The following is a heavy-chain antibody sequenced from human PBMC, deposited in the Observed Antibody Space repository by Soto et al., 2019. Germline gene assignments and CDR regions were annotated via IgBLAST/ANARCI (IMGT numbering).Heavy chain of an antibody. J-gene: IGHJ6*02. D-gene: IGHD2-2*01. V-gene: IGHV4-31*03. Sequence: PSETLSLTCTVSGGSISSGGYYWSWIRQHPGKGLEWIGYINHSGSTNYNPSLKSRVTISVDTSKNQFSLKLSSVTAADTAVYYCARDRFATSCYVMMSYYGMDVWGQGTTVTVSS. CDR2: INHSGST. CDR3: ARDRFATSCYVMMSYYGMDV. CDR1: GGSISSGGYY.